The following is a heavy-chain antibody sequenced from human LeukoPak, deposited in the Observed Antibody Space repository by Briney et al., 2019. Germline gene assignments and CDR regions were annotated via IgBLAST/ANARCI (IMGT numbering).Heavy chain of an antibody. CDR1: GGSIFSSNW. CDR2: IFHSGST. CDR3: ALAAAGTRSKRDY. V-gene: IGHV4-4*02. D-gene: IGHD6-13*01. J-gene: IGHJ4*02. Sequence: SGTLSLTCAVSGGSIFSSNWWSWVRQPPGKGLEWIGQIFHSGSTSYSPSLKSRVTISVDTSKNQFSLKLSSVTAADTAVYYCALAAAGTRSKRDYWGQGTLVTVSS.